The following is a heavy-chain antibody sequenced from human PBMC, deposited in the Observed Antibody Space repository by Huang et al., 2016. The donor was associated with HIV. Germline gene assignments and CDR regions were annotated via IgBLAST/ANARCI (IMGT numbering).Heavy chain of an antibody. CDR1: GGSLSGYY. D-gene: IGHD3-10*01. J-gene: IGHJ5*02. CDR3: ARDATKNPRGWFDP. Sequence: QVHLQQWGAGLLKSAETMSLTCAVYGGSLSGYYWSWLRQTPGKGLEWIGEINHIGSPNYNPSLMSRVSISMDGSKKQFSLKLRSISDADTAVYFCARDATKNPRGWFDPWGQGTLVTVSS. V-gene: IGHV4-34*02. CDR2: INHIGSP.